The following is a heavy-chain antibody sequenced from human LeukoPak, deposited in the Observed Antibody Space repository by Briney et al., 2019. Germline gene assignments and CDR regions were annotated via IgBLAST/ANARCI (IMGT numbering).Heavy chain of an antibody. Sequence: GGSLRLSCAASGFTLSSYALRWGRPAPGEGLGWVSAISGSGGSTYYADSVKGRFTISRDNSKNTLYLQMNSLRAEDTAVYYCAKDWRAAAVGYGMDVWGQGATVTVSS. CDR2: ISGSGGST. J-gene: IGHJ6*02. CDR3: AKDWRAAAVGYGMDV. V-gene: IGHV3-23*01. D-gene: IGHD6-13*01. CDR1: GFTLSSYA.